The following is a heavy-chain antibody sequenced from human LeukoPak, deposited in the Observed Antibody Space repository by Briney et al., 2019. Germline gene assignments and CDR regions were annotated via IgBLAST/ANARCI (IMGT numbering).Heavy chain of an antibody. J-gene: IGHJ4*02. D-gene: IGHD3-22*01. CDR3: ARYIITTYGIIVY. Sequence: PSETLSLTCTVSGYSISSGYYWGRIRQPPAKGLEWIGSIYHSGSTYYNPSLKSRVTISVDTSKNQFSLKLSSVTAADTAVYYCARYIITTYGIIVYWGQGTLVTVSS. V-gene: IGHV4-38-2*02. CDR2: IYHSGST. CDR1: GYSISSGYY.